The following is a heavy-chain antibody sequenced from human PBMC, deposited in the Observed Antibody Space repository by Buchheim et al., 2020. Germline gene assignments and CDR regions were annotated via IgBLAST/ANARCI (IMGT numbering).Heavy chain of an antibody. CDR3: ARNVAAIEATGTRDY. V-gene: IGHV4-39*01. CDR2: IDYSGNT. Sequence: QLQLQESGPGLVKPSETLSLTCTVSGGSISSNSYYWGWVRQPPGQGLEWIGTIDYSGNTYYNPSLKSRVTISVDTSKNQFSLKLTSVTAADTAVYYCARNVAAIEATGTRDYWGQGTL. J-gene: IGHJ4*02. D-gene: IGHD6-13*01. CDR1: GGSISSNSYY.